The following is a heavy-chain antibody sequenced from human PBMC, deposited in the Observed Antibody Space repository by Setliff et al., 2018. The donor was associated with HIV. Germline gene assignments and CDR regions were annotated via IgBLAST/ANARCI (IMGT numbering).Heavy chain of an antibody. CDR1: GESFSDYY. CDR2: IYSSGST. J-gene: IGHJ5*02. D-gene: IGHD1-7*01. V-gene: IGHV4-59*06. Sequence: SETLSLTCAVYGESFSDYYWSWIRQAPGRGLEWIGYIYSSGSTYYNPSLKSRVTISVDTSKNQFSLKLSFVTAADTAVYYCATTYNWNYLGWFDPWGQGTLVTVSS. CDR3: ATTYNWNYLGWFDP.